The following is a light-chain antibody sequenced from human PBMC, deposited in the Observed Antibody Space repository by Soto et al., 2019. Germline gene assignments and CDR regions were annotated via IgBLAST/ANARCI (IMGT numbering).Light chain of an antibody. CDR1: QSFNSN. CDR2: GAS. Sequence: DIVLTQSPGTLSLSPGERATLSCRASQSFNSNLAWYQQKPGQAPRLLIYGASSRATGIPDRFSGSGSGTDFTLTISSLEPEDFAVYYCQQRSNWPLITFGQGTRLEI. V-gene: IGKV3-11*01. CDR3: QQRSNWPLIT. J-gene: IGKJ5*01.